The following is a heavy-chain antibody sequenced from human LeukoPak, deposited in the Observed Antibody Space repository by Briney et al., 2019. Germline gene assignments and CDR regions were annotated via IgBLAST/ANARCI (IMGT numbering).Heavy chain of an antibody. V-gene: IGHV5-51*01. J-gene: IGHJ4*02. CDR1: GYSFTSYW. CDR2: IYPGDSDT. Sequence: GESPKISCKGSGYSFTSYWIGWVRQMPGKGLEWMGIIYPGDSDTRYSPSFQGQVTISADKSISTAYLQWSSLKASDTAMYYCARQRIPGIAVAGTDYWGQGTLVTVSS. D-gene: IGHD6-19*01. CDR3: ARQRIPGIAVAGTDY.